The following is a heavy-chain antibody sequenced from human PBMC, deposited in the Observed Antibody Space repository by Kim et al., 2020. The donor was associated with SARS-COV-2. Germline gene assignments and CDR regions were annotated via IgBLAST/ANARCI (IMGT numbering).Heavy chain of an antibody. CDR1: GFAFSNYA. Sequence: GGSLRLSCAASGFAFSNYAMSWVRQAPGKGLEWVSTFSASGTSNYAGSVEGRFTISRDNAKNTLFLFMYILRVEDTAIYYYVKNEKRSESSACEWWGQGT. CDR2: FSASGTS. CDR3: VKNEKRSESSACEW. V-gene: IGHV3-23*01. D-gene: IGHD6-19*01. J-gene: IGHJ4*02.